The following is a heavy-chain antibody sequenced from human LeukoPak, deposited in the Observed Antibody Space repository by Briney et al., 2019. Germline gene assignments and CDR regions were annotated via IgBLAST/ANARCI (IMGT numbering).Heavy chain of an antibody. CDR3: ARGVLQLLYVMDDAFDI. D-gene: IGHD2-2*02. CDR2: INHSGST. J-gene: IGHJ3*02. V-gene: IGHV4-34*01. Sequence: PSETLSLTCAVYGGSFSGYYWRWLRQPTGKGLEWIGEINHSGSTNYNPSLKRRGTISVDTSKNQFSLKLPSLPAADPAVYYCARGVLQLLYVMDDAFDIWGQGTMVTVSS. CDR1: GGSFSGYY.